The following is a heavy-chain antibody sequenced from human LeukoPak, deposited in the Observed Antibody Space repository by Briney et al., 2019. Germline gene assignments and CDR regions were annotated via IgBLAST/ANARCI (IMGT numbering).Heavy chain of an antibody. V-gene: IGHV4-39*07. CDR2: VYYSGST. D-gene: IGHD3-22*01. CDR3: ARDYYDSSGYYYFDY. J-gene: IGHJ4*02. Sequence: SQTLSLTCTVSGGSISSGGYYWSWIRQPPGKGLEWIGSVYYSGSTYYDPSLKSRVTISVDTSKNQFSLKLSSVTAADTAVYYCARDYYDSSGYYYFDYWGQGALVTVSS. CDR1: GGSISSGGYY.